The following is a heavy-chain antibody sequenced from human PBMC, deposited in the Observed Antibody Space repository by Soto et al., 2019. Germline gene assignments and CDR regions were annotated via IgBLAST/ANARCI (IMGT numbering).Heavy chain of an antibody. Sequence: ASVKVSCKASGGTFSSYAISWVRQAPGQRLEWMGWINAGNGNTKYSQKFQGRVTITRDTSASTAYMELSSLRSEDTAVYYCARSTYYYDSSGYSHWGRGTLVTVSS. CDR1: GGTFSSYA. D-gene: IGHD3-22*01. J-gene: IGHJ4*02. CDR3: ARSTYYYDSSGYSH. CDR2: INAGNGNT. V-gene: IGHV1-3*01.